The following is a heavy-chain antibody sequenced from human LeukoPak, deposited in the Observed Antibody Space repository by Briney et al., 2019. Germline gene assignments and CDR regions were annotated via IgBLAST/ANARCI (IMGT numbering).Heavy chain of an antibody. Sequence: SETLSLTCTVSGGSISSGDYYWSWIRQPPGTGLEWIGYIYYSGSTYYNPSLKRRVTISVDTSKNQFSLKLSSVTAADTAVYYCAREGSSLSLAPNWYYFDYWGQGTLVTVSS. J-gene: IGHJ4*02. CDR3: AREGSSLSLAPNWYYFDY. D-gene: IGHD1-1*01. CDR2: IYYSGST. V-gene: IGHV4-30-4*08. CDR1: GGSISSGDYY.